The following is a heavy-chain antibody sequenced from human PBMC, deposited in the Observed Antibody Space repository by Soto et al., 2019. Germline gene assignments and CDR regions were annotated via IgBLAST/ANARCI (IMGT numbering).Heavy chain of an antibody. D-gene: IGHD2-15*01. CDR1: GGSISSGGYS. V-gene: IGHV4-30-2*01. CDR2: IYHSGST. CDR3: ARGPGVVVAATTPGGVNWFDP. J-gene: IGHJ5*02. Sequence: PSETLSLTCTVSGGSISSGGYSWSWIRQPPGKGLEWIGYIYHSGSTYYNPSLKSRVTISVDRSKNQFSLKLSSVTAADTAVYYCARGPGVVVAATTPGGVNWFDPWGQGTLVTVSS.